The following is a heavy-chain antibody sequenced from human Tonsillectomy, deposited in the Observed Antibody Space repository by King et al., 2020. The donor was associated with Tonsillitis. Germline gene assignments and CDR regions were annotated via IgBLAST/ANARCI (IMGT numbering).Heavy chain of an antibody. V-gene: IGHV1-69*01. CDR3: ASADYYDSCGYQRWFDP. CDR2: IIPIFGTA. CDR1: GGTFSSYA. D-gene: IGHD3-22*01. J-gene: IGHJ5*02. Sequence: QLVQSGAEVKKPGSSVKVSCKASGGTFSSYAISWVRQAPGQGLEWMGGIIPIFGTANYAQKFQGRVTITADESTSTAYMELSSLRSEDTAVYYCASADYYDSCGYQRWFDPWGQGTLVTVSS.